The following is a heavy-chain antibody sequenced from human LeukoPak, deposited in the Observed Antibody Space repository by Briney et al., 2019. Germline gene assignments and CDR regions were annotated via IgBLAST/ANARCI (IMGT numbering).Heavy chain of an antibody. D-gene: IGHD2-2*01. J-gene: IGHJ5*02. V-gene: IGHV1-69*13. CDR2: IIPIFGTA. Sequence: SVKVSCKASGGTFSSYAISWVRQAPGQGLEWMGGIIPIFGTANYAQKFQGRVTITADESTSTAYMELSSLRSEDTAVYYCAREWGRREGRIVVVPAAPFDPWGQGTLVIVSS. CDR3: AREWGRREGRIVVVPAAPFDP. CDR1: GGTFSSYA.